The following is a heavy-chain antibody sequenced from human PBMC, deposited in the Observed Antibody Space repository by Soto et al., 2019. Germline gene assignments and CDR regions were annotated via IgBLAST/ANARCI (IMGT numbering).Heavy chain of an antibody. Sequence: SETLSLTCTVSGGSISSGDYYWSWIRQPPGKGLEWIGYIFQSGSTYYIPSLKSRVTMSVDRSKNQFSLKLSSVTAADTAVYYCARGGACGGDCYAFDHWGQGTLVTVS. CDR1: GGSISSGDYY. V-gene: IGHV4-30-2*01. CDR2: IFQSGST. D-gene: IGHD2-21*02. J-gene: IGHJ4*02. CDR3: ARGGACGGDCYAFDH.